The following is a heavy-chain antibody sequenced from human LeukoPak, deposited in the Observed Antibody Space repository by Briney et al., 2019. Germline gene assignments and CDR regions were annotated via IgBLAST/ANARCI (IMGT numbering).Heavy chain of an antibody. CDR2: ISGSGGGT. Sequence: GGSLRLSCAASGFTFTSYAMSWVRQAPGKGLEWVSAISGSGGGTYYADSVRGRFTISRDNSKNTLYLQMNSLRAEDTAVYYCAKDLSRAWFDYWGQGTLVTVSS. CDR3: AKDLSRAWFDY. V-gene: IGHV3-23*01. CDR1: GFTFTSYA. J-gene: IGHJ4*02. D-gene: IGHD2/OR15-2a*01.